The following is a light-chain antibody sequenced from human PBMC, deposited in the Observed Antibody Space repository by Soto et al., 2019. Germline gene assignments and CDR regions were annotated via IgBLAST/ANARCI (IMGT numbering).Light chain of an antibody. V-gene: IGKV3-15*01. Sequence: EIVMTQSPVTLSASPWEVATLSFRASQSVDNNVAWYQQKPGQAPRLLIVGSFARATGIPARFSGSGSGTEFTLTISSLQAEDVAVYYCQQYNSDPITFGQGTRLEIK. J-gene: IGKJ5*01. CDR3: QQYNSDPIT. CDR2: GSF. CDR1: QSVDNN.